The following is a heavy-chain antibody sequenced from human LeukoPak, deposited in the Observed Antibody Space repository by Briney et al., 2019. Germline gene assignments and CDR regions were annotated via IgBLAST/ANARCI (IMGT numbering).Heavy chain of an antibody. J-gene: IGHJ6*04. Sequence: PGGSLRLSCAASGFTVSSNYMSWVRQAPGKGLEWVSVIYSGGSTYYADSVKGRFTISRDNSKNTLYLQMNSLRAEDTAMYYCARESRSSYCSGGSCYWVYYGMDVWGKGTTVTVSS. CDR3: ARESRSSYCSGGSCYWVYYGMDV. D-gene: IGHD2-15*01. CDR1: GFTVSSNY. V-gene: IGHV3-53*01. CDR2: IYSGGST.